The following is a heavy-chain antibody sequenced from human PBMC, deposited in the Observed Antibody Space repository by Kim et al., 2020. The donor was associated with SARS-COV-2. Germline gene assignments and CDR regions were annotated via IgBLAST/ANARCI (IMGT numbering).Heavy chain of an antibody. D-gene: IGHD6-6*01. V-gene: IGHV1-2*06. CDR1: GYRFTDFY. Sequence: ASVKVSCKASGYRFTDFYIHWVRQAPGQGLEWMGRINPNTGGTKFAQKFQGRITMTRDTSISTAHMELNSLRSDDTAVDYCSPYSTSSNLDHRGRGTLVT. J-gene: IGHJ4*02. CDR2: INPNTGGT. CDR3: SPYSTSSNLDH.